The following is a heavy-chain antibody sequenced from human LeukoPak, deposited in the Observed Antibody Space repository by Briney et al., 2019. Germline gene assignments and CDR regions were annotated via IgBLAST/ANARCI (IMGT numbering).Heavy chain of an antibody. J-gene: IGHJ1*01. CDR3: ARRGYCSSGSCEYFHF. CDR1: GYSFTSYW. Sequence: GESLKISCKGSGYSFTSYWVGWVRQMPGKGLEWMGFIYPGDSDNRYSPSFQGQVTISADKSTNTAYLQWSSLKASDTAMYYCARRGYCSSGSCEYFHFWGQGTLVTVSS. CDR2: IYPGDSDN. D-gene: IGHD2-2*01. V-gene: IGHV5-51*01.